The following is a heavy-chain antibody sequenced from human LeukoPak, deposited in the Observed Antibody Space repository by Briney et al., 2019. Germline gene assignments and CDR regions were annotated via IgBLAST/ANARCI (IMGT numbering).Heavy chain of an antibody. Sequence: GGSLRLSCAASGFTFSSYSMNWVRQAPGKGLERVSYISSSSSTIYYADSVKGRFTISRDNAKNSLYLQMNSLRAEDTAVYYCARDLERPGDYEPDYWGQGTLVTVSS. CDR1: GFTFSSYS. CDR3: ARDLERPGDYEPDY. J-gene: IGHJ4*02. CDR2: ISSSSSTI. D-gene: IGHD4-17*01. V-gene: IGHV3-48*04.